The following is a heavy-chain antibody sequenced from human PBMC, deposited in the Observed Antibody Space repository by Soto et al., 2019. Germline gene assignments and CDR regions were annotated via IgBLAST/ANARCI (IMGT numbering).Heavy chain of an antibody. CDR3: ARLNYDILTGPASGQRFYYYYMDA. J-gene: IGHJ6*03. V-gene: IGHV4-59*08. CDR2: IYYSGST. D-gene: IGHD3-9*01. CDR1: GGSISSYY. Sequence: SETLSLTCTVSGGSISSYYWSWIRQPPGKGLEWIGYIYYSGSTNYNPSLKSRVTISVDTSKNQFSLKLSSVTAADTAVYYCARLNYDILTGPASGQRFYYYYMDAWGKGTTVTVSS.